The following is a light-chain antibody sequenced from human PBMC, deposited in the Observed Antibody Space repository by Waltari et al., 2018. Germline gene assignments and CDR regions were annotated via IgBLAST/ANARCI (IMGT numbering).Light chain of an antibody. V-gene: IGKV3-11*01. CDR2: DAS. CDR3: QQRSNWPSYT. CDR1: LGVSTY. J-gene: IGKJ2*01. Sequence: EIVLTQSPATLSLSPGKLATLPARASLGVSTYLAWYQQKPGQAPRLLSYDASNRATGIPARFSGSGSGTDFTLTISSLEPEDFAVYYCQQRSNWPSYTFGQGTKLEIK.